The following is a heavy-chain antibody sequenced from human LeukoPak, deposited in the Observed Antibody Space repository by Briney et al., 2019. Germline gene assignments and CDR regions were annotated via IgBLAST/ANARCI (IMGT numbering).Heavy chain of an antibody. CDR1: GGSISSGSYY. V-gene: IGHV4-61*02. J-gene: IGHJ4*02. CDR2: IYTSGST. D-gene: IGHD3-10*01. CDR3: ARETNYYGSGSYVSPGWKPNYYFDY. Sequence: PSQTLSLTCTVSGGSISSGSYYWSWIRQPAGKGLEWIGRIYTSGSTNYNPSLKSRVTISVDTSKNQFSLKLSSVTAADTAVYYCARETNYYGSGSYVSPGWKPNYYFDYWGQGTLVTVSS.